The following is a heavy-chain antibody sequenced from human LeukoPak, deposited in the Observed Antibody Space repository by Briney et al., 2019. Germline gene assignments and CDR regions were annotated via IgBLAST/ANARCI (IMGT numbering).Heavy chain of an antibody. V-gene: IGHV3-21*01. CDR1: GFTFSSYG. Sequence: PGGSLRLSCAASGFTFSSYGMHWVRQAPGKGLEWVSSISSSSSYIYYADSVKGRFTISRDNAKNSLYLQMNSLRAEDTAVYYCARDNSGSDGSFDYWGQGTLVTVSS. CDR2: ISSSSSYI. D-gene: IGHD1-26*01. CDR3: ARDNSGSDGSFDY. J-gene: IGHJ4*02.